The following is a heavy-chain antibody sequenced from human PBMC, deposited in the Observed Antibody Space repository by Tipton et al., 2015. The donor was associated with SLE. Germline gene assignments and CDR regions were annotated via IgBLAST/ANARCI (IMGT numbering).Heavy chain of an antibody. CDR3: AIGAVGARDDC. V-gene: IGHV3-23*01. CDR2: VSGSGGTT. CDR1: GFTFSSYV. Sequence: SLRLSCAASGFTFSSYVMNWVRQAPGKGLERVSAVSGSGGTTNYADSVKGRFTISRDNSKNKLYLQMNSMRAEDTAVYFCAIGAVGARDDCWGQGTLVTVSS. J-gene: IGHJ4*02. D-gene: IGHD1-26*01.